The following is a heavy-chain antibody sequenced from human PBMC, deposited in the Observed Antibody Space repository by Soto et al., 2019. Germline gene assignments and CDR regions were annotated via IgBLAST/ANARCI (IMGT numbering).Heavy chain of an antibody. CDR2: MNPNSGNT. CDR1: GYTFTSYD. J-gene: IGHJ6*03. CDR3: ARHQKSGPIHYYYYYMHV. V-gene: IGHV1-8*01. D-gene: IGHD3-3*01. Sequence: GASVKVSCKASGYTFTSYDINWVRQATGQGLEWMGWMNPNSGNTGYAQKFQGRVTMTRNTSISTAYMELSSLRSEDTAVYYCARHQKSGPIHYYYYYMHVPGKGTTVTVSS.